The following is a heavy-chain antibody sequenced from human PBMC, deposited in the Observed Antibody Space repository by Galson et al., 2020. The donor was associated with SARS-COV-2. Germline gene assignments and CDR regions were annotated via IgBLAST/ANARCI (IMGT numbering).Heavy chain of an antibody. Sequence: TGGSLRLSCEASGFIFSGSAMSWVRQAPGKGLEWVSDISYSGENTFYADSVRGRFTISRDNSKNTVFLQMNSLRADDTAAYYFARVGYSSGWSEFDYWGQGALVTVSS. J-gene: IGHJ4*02. CDR1: GFIFSGSA. CDR3: ARVGYSSGWSEFDY. D-gene: IGHD6-19*01. V-gene: IGHV3-23*01. CDR2: ISYSGENT.